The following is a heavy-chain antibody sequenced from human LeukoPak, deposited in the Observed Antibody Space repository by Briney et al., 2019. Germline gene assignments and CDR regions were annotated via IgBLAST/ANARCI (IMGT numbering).Heavy chain of an antibody. Sequence: GGSLRLSCAASGFTVSSNYMSWVRQAPGKGLEWVSVIYSGGSTYYADTVKGRFTISRDNSKNTLYLQMNSLRAEDTAVYYCATDSPGIAAAGRGYWGQGTLVTVSS. V-gene: IGHV3-66*02. CDR2: IYSGGST. CDR1: GFTVSSNY. CDR3: ATDSPGIAAAGRGY. D-gene: IGHD6-13*01. J-gene: IGHJ4*02.